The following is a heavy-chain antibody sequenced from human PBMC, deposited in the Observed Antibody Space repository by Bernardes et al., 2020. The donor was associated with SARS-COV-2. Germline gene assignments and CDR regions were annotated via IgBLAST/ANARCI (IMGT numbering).Heavy chain of an antibody. D-gene: IGHD2-15*01. CDR3: AKSVYCSGGTCTYWFDL. CDR2: ISAYNGNT. CDR1: GYTFTNYA. J-gene: IGHJ5*02. Sequence: ASVKVSCKASGYTFTNYAISWVRQAPGKGFEWRGGISAYNGNTNYAQKVQDRVTMTTDTSASTAYMELRRLRSDDTAIYYCAKSVYCSGGTCTYWFDLWGQGTRITVSS. V-gene: IGHV1-18*04.